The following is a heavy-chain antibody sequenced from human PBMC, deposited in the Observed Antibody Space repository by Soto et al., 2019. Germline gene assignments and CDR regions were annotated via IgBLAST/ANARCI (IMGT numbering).Heavy chain of an antibody. Sequence: ASVKVSCKASGYTFTSYGISWVRQAPGQGLEWMGWISAYNGNINYAQKIQGRDTMTTDTSTSTANMELRRLRSEDTAVYYCAREHPYSSAFDIWGQGTMVTVSS. CDR3: AREHPYSSAFDI. CDR2: ISAYNGNI. V-gene: IGHV1-18*01. J-gene: IGHJ3*02. D-gene: IGHD6-13*01. CDR1: GYTFTSYG.